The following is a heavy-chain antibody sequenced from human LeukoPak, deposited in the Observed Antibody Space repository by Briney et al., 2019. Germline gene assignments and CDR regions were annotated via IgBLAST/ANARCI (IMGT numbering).Heavy chain of an antibody. V-gene: IGHV4-4*07. CDR2: IYTSGST. D-gene: IGHD3-22*01. Sequence: SETLSLTCTVSGGSISSYYWSWLRQPAGKGLEWIGRIYTSGSTNYTPSLKSRVTMSVDTSKNQFSLKLSSVTAADTAVYYCARDPIYYYDSSGSNWFDPWGQGTLVTVSS. J-gene: IGHJ5*02. CDR3: ARDPIYYYDSSGSNWFDP. CDR1: GGSISSYY.